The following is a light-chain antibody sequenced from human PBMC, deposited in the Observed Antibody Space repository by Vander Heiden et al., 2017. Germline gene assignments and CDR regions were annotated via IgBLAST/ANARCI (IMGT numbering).Light chain of an antibody. V-gene: IGKV3-11*01. CDR1: QSVSSY. J-gene: IGKJ4*01. Sequence: IVLTQSPASLSLSPGERATLSCRASQSVSSYLAWYQQKPGQAPRLLIYDASNRATGIPARFSGSGSGTDFTLTISSLEPEDFAVYYCQQRSNWRLTFGGGTKVEMK. CDR2: DAS. CDR3: QQRSNWRLT.